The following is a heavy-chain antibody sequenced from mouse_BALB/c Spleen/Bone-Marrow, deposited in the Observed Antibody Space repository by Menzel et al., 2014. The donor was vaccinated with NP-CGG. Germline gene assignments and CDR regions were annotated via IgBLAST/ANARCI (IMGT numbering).Heavy chain of an antibody. CDR1: GFTFSTYG. D-gene: IGHD4-1*01. CDR2: ISSGGGYT. Sequence: DVHLVESGGDLVKPGGSLKLSCAASGFTFSTYGMSWVRQTPDKRLEWVATISSGGGYTYYPDSVKGRFTISRDNAKNTLYLQMSSLKSEDTAMFYCTRQGNWDHYAKDYWGQGTSVTVSS. V-gene: IGHV5-6*01. CDR3: TRQGNWDHYAKDY. J-gene: IGHJ4*01.